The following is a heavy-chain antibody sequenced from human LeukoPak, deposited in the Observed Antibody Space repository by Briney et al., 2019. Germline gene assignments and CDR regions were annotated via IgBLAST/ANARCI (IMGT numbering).Heavy chain of an antibody. V-gene: IGHV3-23*01. J-gene: IGHJ5*02. CDR2: ISGSGGST. CDR3: AKGRFGELPFPWFDP. D-gene: IGHD3-10*01. Sequence: GGSLRLSCAASGFTFSSYAMSWVRPAPGKGLEWVSAISGSGGSTYYADSVKGRFTISRDNSKNTLYLQMNSLRAEDTAVYYCAKGRFGELPFPWFDPWGQGTLVTVSS. CDR1: GFTFSSYA.